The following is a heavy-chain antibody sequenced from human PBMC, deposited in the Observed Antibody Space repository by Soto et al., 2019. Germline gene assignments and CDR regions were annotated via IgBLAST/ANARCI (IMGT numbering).Heavy chain of an antibody. D-gene: IGHD3-22*01. V-gene: IGHV4-59*01. CDR3: ARDSSGRHDY. CDR1: GGSIGVYY. Sequence: SATQSLTCTLAGGSIGVYYWNLIRQPPGKGLEWIGYIYHDGATTYNASLKSRVTISVDTSKNQFFLKVNSVTAADTAVYFCARDSSGRHDYWGQGTPVPVSS. CDR2: IYHDGAT. J-gene: IGHJ4*02.